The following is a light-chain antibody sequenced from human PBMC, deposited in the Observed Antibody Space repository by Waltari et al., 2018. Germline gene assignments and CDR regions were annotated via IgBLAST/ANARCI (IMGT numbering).Light chain of an antibody. V-gene: IGLV2-14*01. CDR3: SSYTTSSAPGV. CDR2: EVS. J-gene: IGLJ1*01. Sequence: QSALTQPASVSGSPGQSLTISCSGTDSDVGAYDFVSWYQQHPGKAPHLIIYEVSNRPSGISNRVSASKSGNTASLTIAGLQAEDEADYCCSSYTTSSAPGVFGTGTRVTVL. CDR1: DSDVGAYDF.